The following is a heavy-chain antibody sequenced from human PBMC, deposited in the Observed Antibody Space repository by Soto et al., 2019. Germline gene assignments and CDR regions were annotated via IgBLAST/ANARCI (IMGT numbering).Heavy chain of an antibody. CDR1: GGSISNYY. V-gene: IGHV4-59*08. CDR3: ARQGFGALPGLVDV. Sequence: QVPLQESGPGLVKPSETLSLSCTVSGGSISNYYWSWFRPTPGKGLEWIGSVHDSWGSNYNPSLKRRVAITLDTYKSQFSLKLTSGTATATAVYYCARQGFGALPGLVDVWGQGTTVTVSS. CDR2: VHDSWGS. D-gene: IGHD3-10*01. J-gene: IGHJ6*02.